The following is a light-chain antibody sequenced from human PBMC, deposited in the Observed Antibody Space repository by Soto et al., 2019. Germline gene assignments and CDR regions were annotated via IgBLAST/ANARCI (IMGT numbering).Light chain of an antibody. CDR1: QTIRSD. CDR2: AAS. Sequence: IQMTQSPSSLSASVGDRVTITCRASQTIRSDLNWYQQKPGKAPKLLIYAASSLQSGVPSRFSGSGSGTDFTLTISSLQPEDFVTYYCQQTYSTPITFGQGTRLEIK. V-gene: IGKV1-39*01. CDR3: QQTYSTPIT. J-gene: IGKJ5*01.